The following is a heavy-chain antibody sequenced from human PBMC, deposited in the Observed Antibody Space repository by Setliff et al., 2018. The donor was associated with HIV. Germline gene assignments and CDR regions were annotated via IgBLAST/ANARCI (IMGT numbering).Heavy chain of an antibody. J-gene: IGHJ5*02. CDR1: TDSISNFH. Sequence: ASETLSLTCSVSTDSISNFHWSWMRQPAGKGLEWIGRIFGSGTTHYNPSLKSRVTMSIDTSKNQFSLKLNSVTAADTAVYFCARDRSKYGTGSSAYNWFDPWGLGTLVTLL. CDR3: ARDRSKYGTGSSAYNWFDP. V-gene: IGHV4-4*07. D-gene: IGHD3-16*01. CDR2: IFGSGTT.